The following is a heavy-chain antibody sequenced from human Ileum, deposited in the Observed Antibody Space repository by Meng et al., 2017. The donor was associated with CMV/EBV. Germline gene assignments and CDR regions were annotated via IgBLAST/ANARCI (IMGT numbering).Heavy chain of an antibody. CDR1: GYTFSDYY. CDR3: VRSSGWSLFDY. CDR2: IRSDGSAT. V-gene: IGHV1-2*02. D-gene: IGHD6-19*01. J-gene: IGHJ4*02. Sequence: QGQLMQSGDGVKEPGASVKVSCKTSGYTFSDYYMHWVRQAPGQGLEWMGWIRSDGSATNYAQKLRDRVTMTRDASVSTAYMELSGLTSDDTAVYFCVRSSGWSLFDYWGPGALVTVSS.